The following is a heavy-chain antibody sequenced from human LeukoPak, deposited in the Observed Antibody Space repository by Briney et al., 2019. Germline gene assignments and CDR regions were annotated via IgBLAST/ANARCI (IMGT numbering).Heavy chain of an antibody. Sequence: PSETQSLTCTVSGGSISSYYWSWIRQPPGKGLEWIGYIYYSGSTNYNPSLKSRVTISVDTSKNQFSLKLSSVTAADTAVYYCARDQLWFGYWGQGTLVTVSS. D-gene: IGHD5-18*01. CDR1: GGSISSYY. CDR3: ARDQLWFGY. J-gene: IGHJ4*02. V-gene: IGHV4-59*01. CDR2: IYYSGST.